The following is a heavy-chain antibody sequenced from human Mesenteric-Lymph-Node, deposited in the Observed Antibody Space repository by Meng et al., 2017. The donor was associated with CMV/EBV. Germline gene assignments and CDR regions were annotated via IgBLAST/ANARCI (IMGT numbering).Heavy chain of an antibody. V-gene: IGHV3-23*03. D-gene: IGHD3-22*01. J-gene: IGHJ4*02. Sequence: GESLKISCAASGFTFSSYDMSWVRQAPGKGLEWVSVIFSGGSTTYYADSVKGRFTISRDNSKNTLYLQMNSLRAEDTAVYYCARTTYYYDSSGYYYDYWGQGTLVTVSS. CDR1: GFTFSSYD. CDR2: IFSGGSTT. CDR3: ARTTYYYDSSGYYYDY.